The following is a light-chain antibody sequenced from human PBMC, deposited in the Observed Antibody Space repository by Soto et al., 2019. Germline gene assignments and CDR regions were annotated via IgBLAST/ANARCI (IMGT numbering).Light chain of an antibody. J-gene: IGKJ1*01. CDR3: QQSYSTPPT. V-gene: IGKV1-39*01. CDR1: QSISRY. CDR2: AAS. Sequence: DIQMTQSPSSMSASVGNRVTIAHKASQSISRYLNWYQQKXGKAPKXXIYAASSLQSGVPSRFSGSGSGTDFTLTISSLKPEDFATYYCQQSYSTPPTFGQGTKVDIK.